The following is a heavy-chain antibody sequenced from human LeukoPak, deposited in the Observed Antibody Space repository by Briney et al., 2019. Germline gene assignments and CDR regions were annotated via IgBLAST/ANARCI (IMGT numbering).Heavy chain of an antibody. D-gene: IGHD6-19*01. CDR2: IKQDGSEK. J-gene: IGHJ4*02. Sequence: GGSLRHSCSASGFTFSSYWMTWVRQAPGKGLEWVANIKQDGSEKYYVDSVKGRFTISRDNAKNSLYLQMNSLRAEDTAVYYCARGGYSSGWAHWGQGTLVTVSS. CDR1: GFTFSSYW. CDR3: ARGGYSSGWAH. V-gene: IGHV3-7*01.